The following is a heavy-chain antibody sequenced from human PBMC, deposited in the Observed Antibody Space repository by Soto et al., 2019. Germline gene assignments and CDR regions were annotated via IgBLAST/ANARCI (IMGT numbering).Heavy chain of an antibody. J-gene: IGHJ4*02. V-gene: IGHV1-18*01. CDR2: ISANNGNT. CDR3: ARGGPGAPFDY. Sequence: QVQLVQSGAEVKKPGASVKVSCKASGYTFSSYGISWVRQAPGQGLEWMGWISANNGNTNYAQKVQGRVTMTTDTSTSTGDMELRSLRSDDAAMYYCARGGPGAPFDYWGQGTPVTVSS. D-gene: IGHD1-26*01. CDR1: GYTFSSYG.